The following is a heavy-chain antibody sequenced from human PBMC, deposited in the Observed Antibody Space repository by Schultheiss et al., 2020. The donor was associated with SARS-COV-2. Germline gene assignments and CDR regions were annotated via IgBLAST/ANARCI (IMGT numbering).Heavy chain of an antibody. J-gene: IGHJ4*02. CDR2: INHSGFT. D-gene: IGHD1-1*01. V-gene: IGHV4-34*01. Sequence: SETLSLTCAVYGGSFSGYYWSWIRQPPGKGLEWIGEINHSGFTNYNPSLKSRVTISVDTSKNQFSLKLSSVTAADTAVYYCARGWNHLDYWGQGTLVTVSS. CDR3: ARGWNHLDY. CDR1: GGSFSGYY.